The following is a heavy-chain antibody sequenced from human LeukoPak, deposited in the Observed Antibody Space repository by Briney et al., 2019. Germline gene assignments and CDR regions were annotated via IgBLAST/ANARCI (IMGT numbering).Heavy chain of an antibody. Sequence: SETLSLTCTVSGGSISSYYWSWIRQPAGKGLEWIGRIYTSGSTNYNPSLKSRVTISVDTSKNQFSLKLSSVTAADTAVYYCARDKVLTMVRGVMEYFDYWGQGTLVTVSS. J-gene: IGHJ4*02. CDR1: GGSISSYY. CDR2: IYTSGST. CDR3: ARDKVLTMVRGVMEYFDY. V-gene: IGHV4-4*07. D-gene: IGHD3-10*01.